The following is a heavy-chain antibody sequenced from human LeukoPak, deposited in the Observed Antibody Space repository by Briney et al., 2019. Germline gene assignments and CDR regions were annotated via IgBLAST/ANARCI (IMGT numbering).Heavy chain of an antibody. CDR2: IYHTGST. Sequence: KTSETLSLTCTIAGGSVSDYYWSWIRQSPGKGLEGIGHIYHTGSTSYSPSLKSRVTISADTSQNQFSLKLSSVTAADTAVYYCARVSGLGSWWLFDSMVYWGQGTLVTVSS. CDR1: GGSVSDYY. CDR3: ARVSGLGSWWLFDSMVY. J-gene: IGHJ4*02. V-gene: IGHV4-59*02. D-gene: IGHD3-22*01.